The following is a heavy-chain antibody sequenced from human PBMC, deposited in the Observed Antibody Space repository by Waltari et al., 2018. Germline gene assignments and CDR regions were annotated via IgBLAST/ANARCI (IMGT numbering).Heavy chain of an antibody. CDR3: ARDWGGSVDY. J-gene: IGHJ4*02. Sequence: QVQLVESGGGVVQPGRSLSLSCAASGFTFSSYGLHWVRQAPGKGLEWVAVIWYDGSNKYYADSVKGRFTISRDNSKNTLYLQMNSLRAEDTAVYYCARDWGGSVDYWGQGTLVTVSS. D-gene: IGHD3-3*01. CDR1: GFTFSSYG. CDR2: IWYDGSNK. V-gene: IGHV3-33*01.